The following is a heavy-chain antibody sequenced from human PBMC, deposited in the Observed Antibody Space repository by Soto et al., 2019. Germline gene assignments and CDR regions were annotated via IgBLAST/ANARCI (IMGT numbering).Heavy chain of an antibody. CDR3: ARDLSSQRADILTGYYTPLSDYYYYGMDV. D-gene: IGHD3-9*01. V-gene: IGHV1-2*04. J-gene: IGHJ6*02. CDR2: INPNSGGT. CDR1: GYTFTGHY. Sequence: ASVKVSCKASGYTFTGHYMHWVRQAPGQGLEWMGWINPNSGGTNYAQKFQGWVTMTRDTSISTAYMELSRLRSDDTAVYYCARDLSSQRADILTGYYTPLSDYYYYGMDVWGQGTTVTVSS.